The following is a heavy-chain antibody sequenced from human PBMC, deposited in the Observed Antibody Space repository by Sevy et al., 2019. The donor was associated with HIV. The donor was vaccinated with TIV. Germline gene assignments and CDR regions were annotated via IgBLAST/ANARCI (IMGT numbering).Heavy chain of an antibody. J-gene: IGHJ5*02. D-gene: IGHD4-4*01. CDR1: GFTFNFHG. CDR3: ARETDNSARWLDP. V-gene: IGHV3-30*02. Sequence: GGSLRLSCAASGFTFNFHGMHWVRQAPGKGLEWVAFIWHDGSNKYMADSVKGRFTISGDNSKNTLFLQRNSLTVEDTAVYYCARETDNSARWLDPWGQGTLVTVSS. CDR2: IWHDGSNK.